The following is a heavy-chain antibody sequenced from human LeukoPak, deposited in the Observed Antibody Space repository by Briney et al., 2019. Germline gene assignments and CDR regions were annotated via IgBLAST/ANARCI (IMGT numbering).Heavy chain of an antibody. CDR1: GGSISSSSYY. V-gene: IGHV4-39*07. CDR2: IYYSGST. Sequence: MTSETLSLTCTVSGGSISSSSYYWGWIRQPPGKGLEWIGSIYYSGSTYYNPSLKSRVTISVDTSKNQFSLKLSSVTAADTAVYYCATYSITGAWAEYFLHWGQGTLVTVSS. CDR3: ATYSITGAWAEYFLH. J-gene: IGHJ1*01. D-gene: IGHD2/OR15-2a*01.